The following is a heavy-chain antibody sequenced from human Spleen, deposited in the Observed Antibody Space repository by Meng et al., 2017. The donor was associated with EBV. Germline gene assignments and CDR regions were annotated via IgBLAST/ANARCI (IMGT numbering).Heavy chain of an antibody. CDR3: ARGSGDYLKLDCFDP. J-gene: IGHJ5*02. Sequence: QVQLQQWGAGLLKTSETLSLTCAVDGGSFSGYYWSWIRQSPGKGLQWIGEINHSGNTIYNPSLKSRDTISVDTSKLQFSLNLTSVTAADTAVYYCARGSGDYLKLDCFDPWGQGTLVTVSS. CDR1: GGSFSGYY. V-gene: IGHV4-34*01. CDR2: INHSGNT. D-gene: IGHD4-17*01.